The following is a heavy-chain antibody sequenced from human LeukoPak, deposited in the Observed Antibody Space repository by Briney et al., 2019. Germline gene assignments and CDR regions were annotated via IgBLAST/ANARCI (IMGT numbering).Heavy chain of an antibody. CDR2: INPNSGGT. D-gene: IGHD3-22*01. Sequence: ASVKVSCKDSGYTFTGYYMHWVRQAPGQGLEWMGWINPNSGGTNYAQKFQGWVTMARDTSISTAYMELSRLRSDDTAVYYCARGQSRRYYDSSGDYYYYYGMDVWGQGTTVTVSS. CDR1: GYTFTGYY. CDR3: ARGQSRRYYDSSGDYYYYYGMDV. V-gene: IGHV1-2*04. J-gene: IGHJ6*02.